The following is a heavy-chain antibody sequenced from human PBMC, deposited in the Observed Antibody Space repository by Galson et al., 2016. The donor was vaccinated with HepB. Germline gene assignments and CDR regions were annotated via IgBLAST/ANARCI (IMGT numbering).Heavy chain of an antibody. CDR3: ARVAVPGAGA. D-gene: IGHD6-19*01. J-gene: IGHJ5*02. V-gene: IGHV3-74*01. CDR1: GFAFSTYW. CDR2: INPDGRIT. Sequence: SLRLSCAASGFAFSTYWMHWVRQAPGKGLVWVSRINPDGRITKYADSVRGRFTISRDNAKNTLYLQMNSLRDDDTAMYFCARVAVPGAGAWGQGTLVTVSS.